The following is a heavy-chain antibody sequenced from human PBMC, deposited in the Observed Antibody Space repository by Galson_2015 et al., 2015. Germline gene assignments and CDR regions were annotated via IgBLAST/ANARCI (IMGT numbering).Heavy chain of an antibody. CDR2: FDPEDGEK. CDR3: ATGVRGVINYYFDY. D-gene: IGHD3-10*01. Sequence: SVKVSCKVSGYTLTELSMHWVRQAPGKGLEWMGGFDPEDGEKIYAQKFQGRVTMTEDTSTDTAYMELSSLRSEDTAVYYCATGVRGVINYYFDYWGQGTLVTVSS. J-gene: IGHJ4*02. CDR1: GYTLTELS. V-gene: IGHV1-24*01.